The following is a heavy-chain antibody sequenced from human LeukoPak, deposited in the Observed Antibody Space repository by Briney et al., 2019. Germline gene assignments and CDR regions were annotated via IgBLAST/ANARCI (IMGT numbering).Heavy chain of an antibody. D-gene: IGHD3-10*01. J-gene: IGHJ3*02. CDR3: AKRQYGSGSSYAFDI. Sequence: GGSLRLSCAASGFTFSSYAMSWVRQAPGKGLEWVSAISNGGGSTYYADSVKGRFTISRDNSKSTLYLQMNSLRAEDTAVYYCAKRQYGSGSSYAFDIWGQGTMVTVSS. CDR1: GFTFSSYA. V-gene: IGHV3-23*01. CDR2: ISNGGGST.